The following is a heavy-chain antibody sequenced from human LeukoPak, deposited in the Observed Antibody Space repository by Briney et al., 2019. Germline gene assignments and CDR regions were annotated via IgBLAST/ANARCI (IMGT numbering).Heavy chain of an antibody. J-gene: IGHJ5*02. CDR2: INPNSGGT. D-gene: IGHD3-22*01. Sequence: ASVKVSCKASGYTFTGHYMRWVRQAPGQGLEWMGWINPNSGGTNYAQKFQGRVTMTRDTSVSTAYMELSRLRSDDTAVYYCARGPHSSGYYYGFDPWGQGTLVTVSS. CDR1: GYTFTGHY. V-gene: IGHV1-2*02. CDR3: ARGPHSSGYYYGFDP.